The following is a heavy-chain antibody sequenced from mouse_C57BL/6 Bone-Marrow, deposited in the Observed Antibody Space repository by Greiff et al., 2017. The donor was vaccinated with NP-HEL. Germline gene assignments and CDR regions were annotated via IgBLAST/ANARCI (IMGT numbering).Heavy chain of an antibody. V-gene: IGHV14-4*01. D-gene: IGHD1-1*01. CDR1: GFNIKDDY. CDR2: IDPENGDT. Sequence: EVQRVESGAELVRPGASVKLSCTASGFNIKDDYMHWVKQRPEQGLEWIGWIDPENGDTEYASKFQGKATITADTSSNTAYLQLSSLTSEDTAVYYCTTRAYYYGSSYGYWGQGTTLTVSS. CDR3: TTRAYYYGSSYGY. J-gene: IGHJ2*01.